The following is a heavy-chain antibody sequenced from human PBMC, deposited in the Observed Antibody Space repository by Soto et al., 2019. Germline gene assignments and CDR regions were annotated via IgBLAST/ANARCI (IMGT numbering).Heavy chain of an antibody. CDR1: GYTFTNYA. V-gene: IGHV1-3*05. Sequence: QVQLVQSGAEEKKPGASVKVSCKASGYTFTNYAMHWVRQAPGQRFEWMGWINAGNGNTKYSQKFQGRVTITRDTSASTAYMELSSLRFEDTAVYYCARGLITTRVVPRGFADYWGQGTLVTVSS. D-gene: IGHD3-22*01. CDR2: INAGNGNT. CDR3: ARGLITTRVVPRGFADY. J-gene: IGHJ4*02.